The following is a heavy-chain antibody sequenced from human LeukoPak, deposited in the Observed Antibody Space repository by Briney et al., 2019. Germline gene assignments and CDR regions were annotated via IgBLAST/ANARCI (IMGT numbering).Heavy chain of an antibody. CDR3: AKENDG. CDR2: ISSSGNT. V-gene: IGHV3-23*01. Sequence: PRGSLRLSCAAPGVAFSSQAIGWVRQAPGEGREWVSEISSSGNTYYADSVKGRFTISRDNSKNTLYLQMNILRAEDTAVYYCAKENDGWGQGTLVTASS. CDR1: GVAFSSQA. J-gene: IGHJ4*02.